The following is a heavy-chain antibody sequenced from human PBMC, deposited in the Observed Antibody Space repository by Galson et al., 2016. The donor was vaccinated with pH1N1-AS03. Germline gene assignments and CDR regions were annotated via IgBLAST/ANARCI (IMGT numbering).Heavy chain of an antibody. Sequence: SLRLSCAASGFTFGDYAMHWVRQVPGKGLDWVSHINWNSGHIGYADSVKGRFTLSRDNARSFLYLQMKSLRTEDTGLYFCAKGQHGYGGSGSIDMWGQGTMVIVSS. CDR2: INWNSGHI. D-gene: IGHD3-10*01. CDR1: GFTFGDYA. J-gene: IGHJ3*02. CDR3: AKGQHGYGGSGSIDM. V-gene: IGHV3-9*01.